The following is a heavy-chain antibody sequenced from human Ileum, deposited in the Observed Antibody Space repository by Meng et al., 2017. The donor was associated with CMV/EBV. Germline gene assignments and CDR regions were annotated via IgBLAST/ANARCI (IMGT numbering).Heavy chain of an antibody. CDR2: IYHSGST. CDR3: AKGSSRGNPPSWPDKVPVDC. J-gene: IGHJ4*02. V-gene: IGHV4-4*02. CDR1: GGSISSSNW. Sequence: SETLSLTCAVSGGSISSSNWWSWVRQPPGKGLEWIGEIYHSGSTNYNPSLKSRVTISVDKSKNQFSLKLSSVTAADTAIYYCAKGSSRGNPPSWPDKVPVDCWGQGTLVTVSS. D-gene: IGHD4-23*01.